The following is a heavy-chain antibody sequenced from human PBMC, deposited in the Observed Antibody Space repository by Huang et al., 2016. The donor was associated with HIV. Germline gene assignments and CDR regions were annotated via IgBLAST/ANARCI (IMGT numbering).Heavy chain of an antibody. CDR3: TREYTVAGAFDL. J-gene: IGHJ3*01. Sequence: QVQLVESGGGVVQPGRSLRLSCAAAGLRFANYAMHWVRQAPGKRLEWVTFISNDGISRYYADSVKGRFTISRDNFKNALYLQMNRLRGDDTAVYYCTREYTVAGAFDLWGQGTMVTVSS. V-gene: IGHV3-30-3*01. D-gene: IGHD5-12*01. CDR2: ISNDGISR. CDR1: GLRFANYA.